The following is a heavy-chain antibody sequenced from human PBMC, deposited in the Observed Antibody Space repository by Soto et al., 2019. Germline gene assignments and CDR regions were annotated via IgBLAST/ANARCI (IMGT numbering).Heavy chain of an antibody. J-gene: IGHJ3*02. CDR2: IIVYNGKT. D-gene: IGHD4-17*01. CDR1: GYTVTSCG. Sequence: QVQLVQSGAEVKRPGASVKCSCKASGYTVTSCGLPRVRQDPGQALAWMGWIIVYNGKTNYAHKLQGRVTVTRVTSTSTAYMDLRSHSSDDTAVYYGANDDYGKNDGYCLEMWGQGTMVTVSS. CDR3: ANDDYGKNDGYCLEM. V-gene: IGHV1-18*01.